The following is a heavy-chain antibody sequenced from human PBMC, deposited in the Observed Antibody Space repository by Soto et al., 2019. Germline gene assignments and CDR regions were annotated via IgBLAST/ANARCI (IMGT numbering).Heavy chain of an antibody. V-gene: IGHV3-7*01. CDR1: GFTFSSYW. CDR3: ARQWFGEFFDY. J-gene: IGHJ4*02. CDR2: IKQDGSEK. D-gene: IGHD3-10*01. Sequence: PAGSLRISCAASGFTFSSYWMSWVRQAPGKGLEWVANIKQDGSEKYYVDSVKGRFTISRDNAKNSLYLQMNSLRAEDTAVYYCARQWFGEFFDYWGQGTLVTVSS.